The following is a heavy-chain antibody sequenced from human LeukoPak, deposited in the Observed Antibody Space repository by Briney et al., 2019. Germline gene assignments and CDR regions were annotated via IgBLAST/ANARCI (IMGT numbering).Heavy chain of an antibody. J-gene: IGHJ4*02. D-gene: IGHD3-10*01. CDR1: GYTFTGYY. Sequence: ASVKVSCKASGYTFTGYYMHWVRQAPGQGLEWMGWINPNSGGTNYAQKFQGRVTMTRDTSISTAYMELSGLTSDDTAVYYCARGYDSESYWNVADYWGQGTLVTVSS. CDR3: ARGYDSESYWNVADY. CDR2: INPNSGGT. V-gene: IGHV1-2*02.